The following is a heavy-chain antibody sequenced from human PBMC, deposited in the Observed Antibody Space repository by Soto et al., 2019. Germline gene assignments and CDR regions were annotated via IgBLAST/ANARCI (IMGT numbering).Heavy chain of an antibody. CDR1: GFTFSSYS. J-gene: IGHJ4*02. CDR3: VKDRSPLGYGYYLDY. Sequence: GWSLRLSCAASGFTFSSYSMNWVRQAPGKGLEWVSYISSSRGTIYYADSVKGRFTISRDNSKNTLYLQMSSLRAEATAVYYCVKDRSPLGYGYYLDYWGQGTLDTVSS. D-gene: IGHD5-18*01. CDR2: ISSSRGTI. V-gene: IGHV3-48*01.